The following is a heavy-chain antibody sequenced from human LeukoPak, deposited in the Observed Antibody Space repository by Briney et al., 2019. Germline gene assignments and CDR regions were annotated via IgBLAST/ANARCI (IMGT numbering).Heavy chain of an antibody. D-gene: IGHD3-3*01. Sequence: GGSLRPSCAASGFTFSSYSMNWVRQAPGKGLEWVSSISSSSSYIYYADSVKGRFTISRDNAKNSLYLQMNSLRAEDTAVYYCARDVYDFWSGYNYYYGMDVWGQGTTVTVSS. CDR3: ARDVYDFWSGYNYYYGMDV. CDR2: ISSSSSYI. V-gene: IGHV3-21*01. CDR1: GFTFSSYS. J-gene: IGHJ6*02.